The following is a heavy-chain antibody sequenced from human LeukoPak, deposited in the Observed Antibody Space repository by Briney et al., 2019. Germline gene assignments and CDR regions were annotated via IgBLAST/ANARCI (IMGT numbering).Heavy chain of an antibody. CDR1: GGSFSGYY. D-gene: IGHD3-3*01. CDR2: INHSGST. CDR3: ARSGKYYDFWSGYPNYFDY. Sequence: SETLSLTCAVYGGSFSGYYWSWIRQPPGKGLEWIGEINHSGSTNYNPSLKSRVTISVDTSKNQFSLKLSSVTAADTAVYYCARSGKYYDFWSGYPNYFDYWGQGTLVTVSS. V-gene: IGHV4-34*01. J-gene: IGHJ4*02.